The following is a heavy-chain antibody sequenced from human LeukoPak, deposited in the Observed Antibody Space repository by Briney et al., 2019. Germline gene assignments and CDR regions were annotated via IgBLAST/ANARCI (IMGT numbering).Heavy chain of an antibody. CDR1: GFTFSSYA. V-gene: IGHV3-23*01. Sequence: GGSLRLSCAASGFTFSSYAMSWVRQAPGKGLEWVSAISGSGGSTYYADSVKGRFTISRDNSRNTLYLQMNSLRAEDTAVYYCASYSRLQFDPWGQGTLVTVSS. CDR2: ISGSGGST. J-gene: IGHJ5*02. CDR3: ASYSRLQFDP. D-gene: IGHD2-15*01.